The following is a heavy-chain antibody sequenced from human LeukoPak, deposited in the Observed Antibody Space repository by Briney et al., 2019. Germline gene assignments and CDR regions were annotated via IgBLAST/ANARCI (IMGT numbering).Heavy chain of an antibody. CDR1: EFTFSGYV. J-gene: IGHJ4*02. Sequence: PGGSLRLSCAASEFTFSGYVMSWVRQAPGKGLEWVSVISSSGDNIYYVDSVKGRFTISRDNSKNTLYLQMGSLRPEDTAVYYCARGIRRYPEPSTWSCFDYWGQGTLVTVSS. CDR2: ISSSGDNI. D-gene: IGHD1-14*01. V-gene: IGHV3-23*01. CDR3: ARGIRRYPEPSTWSCFDY.